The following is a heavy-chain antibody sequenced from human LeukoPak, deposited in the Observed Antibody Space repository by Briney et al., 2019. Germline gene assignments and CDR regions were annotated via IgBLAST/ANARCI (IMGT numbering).Heavy chain of an antibody. CDR3: ASKGSGQYLYYYYYMDV. J-gene: IGHJ6*03. Sequence: GGSLRLSCAASGFTFSSYAMSWVRQAPGKGLEWVSDVSGSGGSTYYADSVKGRFTISRDNSKTTLYLQMNSLRAEDTAVYYCASKGSGQYLYYYYYMDVWGKGTTVTVSS. D-gene: IGHD6-19*01. V-gene: IGHV3-23*01. CDR1: GFTFSSYA. CDR2: VSGSGGST.